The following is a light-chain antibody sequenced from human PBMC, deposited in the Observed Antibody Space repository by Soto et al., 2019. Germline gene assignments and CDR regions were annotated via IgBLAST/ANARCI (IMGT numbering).Light chain of an antibody. CDR2: FDS. CDR3: QAWDSSSDHVV. V-gene: IGLV3-21*01. J-gene: IGLJ2*01. Sequence: SYELTQPPSVSVAPGKTARISCGGDNIGSESVHWYQQKPGQAPFLVIYFDSDRPSGIPERFSGSNSGNTATLTISRVEAGDEADYYCQAWDSSSDHVVFGGGTQLTVL. CDR1: NIGSES.